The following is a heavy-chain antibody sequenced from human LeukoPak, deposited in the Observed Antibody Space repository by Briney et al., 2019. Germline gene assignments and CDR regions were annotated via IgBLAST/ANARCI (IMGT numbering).Heavy chain of an antibody. CDR1: GFLFSRYW. CDR2: IKEDGSEK. CDR3: ARDSFETDIDY. V-gene: IGHV3-7*01. J-gene: IGHJ4*02. D-gene: IGHD1-14*01. Sequence: GGSLRLSCAASGFLFSRYWMSWVRQAPGKGLEWVANIKEDGSEKYYVESMKGRFTISRDNVKDSLYLQINSLRAEDTAVYYCARDSFETDIDYWGQGTLVTVSS.